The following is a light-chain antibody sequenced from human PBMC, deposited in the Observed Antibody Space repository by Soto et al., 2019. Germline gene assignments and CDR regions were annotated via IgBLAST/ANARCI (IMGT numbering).Light chain of an antibody. CDR2: TAS. V-gene: IGKV1-6*01. Sequence: AIQMTQSPFSLSASVGDRVTITCRASQGIRDDLSWYKQKAGRAPKIIIFTASKLNSGVPSRFRGSFSGTNFSLTISDLKPEDCATYYCLQDYSYPRTFGQGTKVDIK. CDR3: LQDYSYPRT. CDR1: QGIRDD. J-gene: IGKJ1*01.